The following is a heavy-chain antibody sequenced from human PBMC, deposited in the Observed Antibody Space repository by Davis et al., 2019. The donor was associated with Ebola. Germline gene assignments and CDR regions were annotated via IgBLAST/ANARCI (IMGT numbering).Heavy chain of an antibody. V-gene: IGHV3-48*01. Sequence: GESLKISCAASGFTFSCYSMNWVRQAPGKGLEWVSYISSSSSTIYYADSVNGRFTISRDNSKNTLYMQMNSLRAEDTAVYYCANSLHQGPIGLPPGTLLQEHLWG. CDR2: ISSSSSTI. J-gene: IGHJ6*01. CDR3: ANSLHQGPIGLPPGTLLQEHL. D-gene: IGHD5-18*01. CDR1: GFTFSCYS.